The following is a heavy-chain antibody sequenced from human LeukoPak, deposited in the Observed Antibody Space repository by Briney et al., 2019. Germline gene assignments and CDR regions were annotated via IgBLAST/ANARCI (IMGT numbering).Heavy chain of an antibody. CDR2: IYPGDSDT. CDR3: ARVQTSYGSGSYYPY. CDR1: GYSFTSYW. J-gene: IGHJ4*02. D-gene: IGHD3-10*01. V-gene: IGHV5-51*01. Sequence: GESLKISCKGSGYSFTSYWIGWVRQMPGKGLEWMGIIYPGDSDTRYSPSFQGQVTISADKSISTAYLQWSSLKASDTAMYYCARVQTSYGSGSYYPYWGQGTLVTVSS.